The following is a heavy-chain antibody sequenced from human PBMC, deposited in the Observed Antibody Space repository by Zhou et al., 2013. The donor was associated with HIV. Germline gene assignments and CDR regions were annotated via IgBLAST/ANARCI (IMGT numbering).Heavy chain of an antibody. D-gene: IGHD1-7*01. J-gene: IGHJ3*02. V-gene: IGHV1-69*04. Sequence: QVQLVQSGAGVKKPGSSVKVSCKASGGTLSSHSFAWLRQAPGQGLEWMGRIIPMVDIADFAQKFQGRLTITADKAATTVYMELSSLRSEDTAVYYCARDAKPELTNVFEIWGQGTLVVVSS. CDR2: IIPMVDIA. CDR1: GGTLSSHS. CDR3: ARDAKPELTNVFEI.